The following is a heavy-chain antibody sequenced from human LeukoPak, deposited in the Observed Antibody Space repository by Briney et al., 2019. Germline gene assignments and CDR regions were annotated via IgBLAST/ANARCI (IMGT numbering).Heavy chain of an antibody. CDR1: GGSFSGYY. V-gene: IGHV4-34*01. Sequence: PSETLSLTCAVYGGSFSGYYWNWIRQPPGKGLEWIGEINQSGSTNYNPSLKSRVTISFDTSKNQFSLKLSSVTAADTAVYYCARAAYYGDYFDYWGQGTLVTVSS. D-gene: IGHD4-17*01. CDR2: INQSGST. CDR3: ARAAYYGDYFDY. J-gene: IGHJ4*02.